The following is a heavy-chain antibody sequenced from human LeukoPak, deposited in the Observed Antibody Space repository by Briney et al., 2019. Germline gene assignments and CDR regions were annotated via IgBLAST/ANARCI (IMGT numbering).Heavy chain of an antibody. CDR2: ISGSGGNT. Sequence: GGSLRLSCVASGFTFSSYGMSWVRQAPGKGLEWVSTISGSGGNTYYADSVKGRFSISRDNSKNTLYLQMNSLRAEDTAVYYCAKRRVAVAGTDFDYWGQGTLVTVSS. CDR1: GFTFSSYG. V-gene: IGHV3-23*01. CDR3: AKRRVAVAGTDFDY. J-gene: IGHJ4*02. D-gene: IGHD6-19*01.